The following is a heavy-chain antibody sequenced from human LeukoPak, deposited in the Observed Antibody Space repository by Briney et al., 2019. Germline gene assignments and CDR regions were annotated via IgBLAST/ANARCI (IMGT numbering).Heavy chain of an antibody. CDR3: AKEQKQLVPPFYYYYYMDV. J-gene: IGHJ6*03. Sequence: SETLSLTCTVSGYSISSGYYWGWIRHPPGKGLEWVGSIYHSGSTYYNPSLKSRVTISVDRSKNQFSLKLSSVTAADTAVYYCAKEQKQLVPPFYYYYYMDVWGKGTTVTVSS. V-gene: IGHV4-38-2*02. D-gene: IGHD6-6*01. CDR2: IYHSGST. CDR1: GYSISSGYY.